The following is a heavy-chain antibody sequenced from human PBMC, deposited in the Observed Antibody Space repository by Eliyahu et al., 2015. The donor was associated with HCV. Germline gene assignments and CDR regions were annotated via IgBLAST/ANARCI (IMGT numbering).Heavy chain of an antibody. CDR1: GFPFSSYS. J-gene: IGHJ6*02. V-gene: IGHV3-21*01. Sequence: EVQLVESGGGLVKPGGSLRLSCAASGFPFSSYSMNWVRQAPGKGLXWVSSISSSSSYIYYAXSVKGRFTTSRDNAKNSLYLQMNSLRAEDTAVYYCARVGRVALNGMDVWGQGTTVTVSS. CDR2: ISSSSSYI. CDR3: ARVGRVALNGMDV. D-gene: IGHD1-26*01.